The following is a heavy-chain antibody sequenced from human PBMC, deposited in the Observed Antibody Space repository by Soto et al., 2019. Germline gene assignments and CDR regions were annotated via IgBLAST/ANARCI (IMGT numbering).Heavy chain of an antibody. Sequence: GASVKVSCKTSGYTFTNPGINWVRQSPGQGLEWMVWINPYNANTNYAQKLQGRVTMTTDTSTSTAYMDLRSLTSDDTAVYCCARDRVAGIWGDAFDIWGQGTMVTVSS. J-gene: IGHJ3*02. CDR3: ARDRVAGIWGDAFDI. D-gene: IGHD3-16*01. CDR2: INPYNANT. CDR1: GYTFTNPG. V-gene: IGHV1-18*04.